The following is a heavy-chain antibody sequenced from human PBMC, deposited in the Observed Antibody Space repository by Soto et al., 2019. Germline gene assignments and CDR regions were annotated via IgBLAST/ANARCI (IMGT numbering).Heavy chain of an antibody. CDR3: GREHIRYSGYEAVDY. V-gene: IGHV3-11*05. J-gene: IGHJ4*02. CDR1: GFTFSDYY. Sequence: QVQLVESGGGLVKPGGSLRLSCAASGFTFSDYYMSWIRQAPGKGLEWVSYISSSSSYTNYADSVKCRCTISRDNAKNSLYRQTNRLRAEDMAVYYFGREHIRYSGYEAVDYGGQGTRVSVSS. CDR2: ISSSSSYT. D-gene: IGHD5-12*01.